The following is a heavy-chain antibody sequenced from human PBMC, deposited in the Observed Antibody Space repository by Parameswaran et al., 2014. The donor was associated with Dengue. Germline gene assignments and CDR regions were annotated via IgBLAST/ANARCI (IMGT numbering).Heavy chain of an antibody. Sequence: WIRQPPGKGLEWVAVISYDGSNKYYADSVKGRFTISRDNSKNTLYLQMNSLRAEDTAVYYCARGYGSVNQTTPDFDYWGQGTLVTVSS. V-gene: IGHV3-30*04. D-gene: IGHD1/OR15-1a*01. CDR2: ISYDGSNK. CDR3: ARGYGSVNQTTPDFDY. J-gene: IGHJ4*02.